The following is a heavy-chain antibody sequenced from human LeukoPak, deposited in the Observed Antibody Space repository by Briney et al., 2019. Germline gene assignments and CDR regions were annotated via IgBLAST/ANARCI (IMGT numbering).Heavy chain of an antibody. CDR2: IIPIFGTA. V-gene: IGHV1-69*13. D-gene: IGHD2-2*01. CDR1: GGTFSSYA. CDR3: ARGRLSRLILYCSSTSCSNWFDP. Sequence: SVKVSCKASGGTFSSYAISWVRQAPGQGLEWMGGIIPIFGTANYAQKFQGRVTITADESTSTAYMELSSLRSEDTAVYYCARGRLSRLILYCSSTSCSNWFDPWGQGTLVTVSS. J-gene: IGHJ5*02.